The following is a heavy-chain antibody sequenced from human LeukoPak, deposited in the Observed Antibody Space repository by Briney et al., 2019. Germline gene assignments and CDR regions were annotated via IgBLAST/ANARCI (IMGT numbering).Heavy chain of an antibody. CDR2: IYSGGST. Sequence: GGSLRLSCAASGFTVSSNYMSWVRQAPGKGLEWVSVIYSGGSTYYADSVKGRFTISRDNSKNTLSLQMNSLRVEDTATYYCAKGGYYTSDYGMDVWGQGTTVTVSS. CDR3: AKGGYYTSDYGMDV. CDR1: GFTVSSNY. D-gene: IGHD3-10*01. J-gene: IGHJ6*02. V-gene: IGHV3-53*01.